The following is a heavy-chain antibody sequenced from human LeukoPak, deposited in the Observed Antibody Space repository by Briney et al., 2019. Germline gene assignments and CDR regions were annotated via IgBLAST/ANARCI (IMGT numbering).Heavy chain of an antibody. J-gene: IGHJ4*02. CDR1: GYTFTSYA. V-gene: IGHV1-3*01. CDR2: FNAGNGNT. Sequence: ASVKVSCKASGYTFTSYAMHWVRQAPGQRLEWMGWFNAGNGNTKYSQKFQGRVTITRDTSASTAYMELSSLRSEDTAVYYCAREDLSSGWKTIDYWGQGTLVTVSS. D-gene: IGHD6-25*01. CDR3: AREDLSSGWKTIDY.